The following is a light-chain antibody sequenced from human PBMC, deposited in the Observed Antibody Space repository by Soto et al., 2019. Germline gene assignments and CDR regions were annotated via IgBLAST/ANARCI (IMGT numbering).Light chain of an antibody. J-gene: IGLJ1*01. CDR1: SSDVGGYNY. CDR2: EVS. Sequence: QSALTQPASVSGSPGQSITISCTGTSSDVGGYNYVSWYQQHPGKAPKLIIYEVSNRPSGVYNRFSGSKSGITASLTISGLQADGEADYYCNSYTSKSTGVFGTGTKLTVL. V-gene: IGLV2-14*01. CDR3: NSYTSKSTGV.